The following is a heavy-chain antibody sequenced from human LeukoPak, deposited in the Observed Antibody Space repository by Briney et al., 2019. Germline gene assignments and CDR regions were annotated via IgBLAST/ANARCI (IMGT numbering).Heavy chain of an antibody. CDR3: GRVGHYNDPTGYRPFDC. D-gene: IGHD3-9*01. CDR1: GFTFSDYW. J-gene: IGHJ4*02. CDR2: IKADGSDE. V-gene: IGHV3-7*01. Sequence: LGGSLRLSCAASGFTFSDYWMTWVRQAPGKGLEWVANIKADGSDERYVDSVKGRFTVARDNDRKSLFLQMNGLRVEDTALYFCGRVGHYNDPTGYRPFDCWGQGTLVTVSS.